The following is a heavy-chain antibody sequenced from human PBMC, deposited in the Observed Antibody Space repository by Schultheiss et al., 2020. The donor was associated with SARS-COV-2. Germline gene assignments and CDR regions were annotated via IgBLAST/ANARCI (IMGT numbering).Heavy chain of an antibody. CDR1: GFTFDDYG. J-gene: IGHJ1*01. CDR2: INWNGGST. Sequence: GGSLRLSCAASGFTFDDYGMSWVRQAPGKGLEWVSGINWNGGSTGYADSVKGRFTISRDNAKNTLYLQMNSLRAEDTAVYYCARGYYYDSSGYYYAYFQHWGQGTLVTVSS. CDR3: ARGYYYDSSGYYYAYFQH. D-gene: IGHD3-22*01. V-gene: IGHV3-20*04.